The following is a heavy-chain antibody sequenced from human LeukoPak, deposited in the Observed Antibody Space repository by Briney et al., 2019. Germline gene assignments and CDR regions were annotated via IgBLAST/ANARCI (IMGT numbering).Heavy chain of an antibody. CDR1: GFTFSTYN. CDR3: AGVLNLYSGGSCYDY. Sequence: GGSLRLSCAASGFTFSTYNMNWVRQAPGKGLEWVSSISSSSSYIYYADSVKGRFTISRDNAKNSLYLQMNSLRAEDTAVYYCAGVLNLYSGGSCYDYWGQGTLVTVSS. J-gene: IGHJ4*02. D-gene: IGHD2-15*01. CDR2: ISSSSSYI. V-gene: IGHV3-21*01.